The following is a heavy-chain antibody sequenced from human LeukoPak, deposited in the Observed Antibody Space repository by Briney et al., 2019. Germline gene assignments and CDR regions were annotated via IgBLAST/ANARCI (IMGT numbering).Heavy chain of an antibody. CDR1: GYTFTSYG. V-gene: IGHV1-46*01. D-gene: IGHD3-10*01. CDR2: INPSGGST. CDR3: ARVGFRSTMVRGVMGYFDY. Sequence: ASVKVSCKASGYTFTSYGISWVRQAPGQGLEWMGIINPSGGSTSYAQKFQGRVTMTRDTSTSTVYMELSSLRSEDTAVYYCARVGFRSTMVRGVMGYFDYWGQGTLVTVSS. J-gene: IGHJ4*02.